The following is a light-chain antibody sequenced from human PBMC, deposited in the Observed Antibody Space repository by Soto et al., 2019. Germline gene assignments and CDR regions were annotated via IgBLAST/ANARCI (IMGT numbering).Light chain of an antibody. CDR3: QNYKSALRIP. Sequence: DFQMTQSPSSLSAPVRDRLTITCRASQGITNYLAWYQRKPGKVPKLLIHAASTLQSGVPSRFSGSGSGTDFTLTISSLQPEDVATYYCQNYKSALRIPFGQGTRLEIK. J-gene: IGKJ5*01. CDR2: AAS. V-gene: IGKV1-27*01. CDR1: QGITNY.